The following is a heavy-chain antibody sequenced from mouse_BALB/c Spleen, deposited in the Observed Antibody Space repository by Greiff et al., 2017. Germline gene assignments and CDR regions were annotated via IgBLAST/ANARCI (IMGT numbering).Heavy chain of an antibody. Sequence: VQLQESGPGLVTPSQSLYITCTVSGFSLSSYSVNWVRQPPGKGLEWLGMICGGGSTAYYSALISRLSISKDNSKSQVFFKMNSLQTDDTAMYYCDRKEKYYYGSSHDYAMDYWGQGTSVTVSS. J-gene: IGHJ4*01. D-gene: IGHD1-1*01. CDR3: DRKEKYYYGSSHDYAMDY. CDR2: ICGGGST. V-gene: IGHV2-6-4*01. CDR1: GFSLSSYS.